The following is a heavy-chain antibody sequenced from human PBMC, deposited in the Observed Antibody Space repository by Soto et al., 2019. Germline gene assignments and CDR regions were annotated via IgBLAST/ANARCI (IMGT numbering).Heavy chain of an antibody. CDR1: GFTLSGND. V-gene: IGHV3-30*18. D-gene: IGHD6-6*01. J-gene: IGHJ4*02. CDR3: AKGGWYTSSSPSDC. CDR2: MSYDGSHQ. Sequence: QVQLVESGGGVVQPGRSLRLSCAASGFTLSGNDMHWVRQAPGKGPEWVAVMSYDGSHQYYADFVKGRFTISRDTSKSTLYLQMNCLRTEDTAVYYCAKGGWYTSSSPSDCWGQGTLVTVSS.